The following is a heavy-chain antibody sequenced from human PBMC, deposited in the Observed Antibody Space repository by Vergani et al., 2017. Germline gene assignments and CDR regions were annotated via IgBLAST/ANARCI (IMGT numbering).Heavy chain of an antibody. CDR2: IYTSEST. V-gene: IGHV4-4*07. J-gene: IGHJ4*02. D-gene: IGHD6-6*01. CDR1: GGSIRPYY. CDR3: AREYSSSVGFLAY. Sequence: QVQLQESGPGLVKPSETLSLTCIVSGGSIRPYYWSWIRQPAGKGLEWIGRIYTSESTNYNPSLKSRVTMSVDTSKNQFSLKLSSVTAAETAVYYCAREYSSSVGFLAYWGQGTLVTVSS.